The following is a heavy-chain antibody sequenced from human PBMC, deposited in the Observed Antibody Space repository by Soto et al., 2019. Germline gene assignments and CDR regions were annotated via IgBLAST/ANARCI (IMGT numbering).Heavy chain of an antibody. CDR2: ISGNGGST. V-gene: IGHV3-23*01. CDR1: GFTSSTYA. J-gene: IGHJ5*02. CDR3: ARDSSGWSGGWFDP. D-gene: IGHD6-19*01. Sequence: VQVLESGGGLVQPGGSLRLSCAASGFTSSTYAMSWVRQAPGKGLEWVSAISGNGGSTYYADSVKGRFTISRDNSKNTLYLQMNSLRAEDTAVYYCARDSSGWSGGWFDPWGQGTLVTVSS.